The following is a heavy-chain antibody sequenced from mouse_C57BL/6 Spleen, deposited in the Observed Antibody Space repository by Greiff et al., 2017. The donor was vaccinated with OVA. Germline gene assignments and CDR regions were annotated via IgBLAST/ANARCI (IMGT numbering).Heavy chain of an antibody. CDR2: IYPGSGNT. V-gene: IGHV1-76*01. CDR3: ARGDYYGSSLGFAY. Sequence: LEESGAELVRPGASVKLSCKASGYTFTDYYINWVKQRPGQGLEWIARIYPGSGNTYYNEKFKGKATLTAEKSSSTAYMQLSSLTSEDSAVYFCARGDYYGSSLGFAYWGQGTLVTVSA. J-gene: IGHJ3*01. D-gene: IGHD1-1*01. CDR1: GYTFTDYY.